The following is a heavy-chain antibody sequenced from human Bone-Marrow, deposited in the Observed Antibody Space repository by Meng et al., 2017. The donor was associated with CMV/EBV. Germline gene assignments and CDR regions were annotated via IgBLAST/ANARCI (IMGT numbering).Heavy chain of an antibody. V-gene: IGHV1-69*05. Sequence: SVKVSCKASGGTFSSYAISWVRQAPGQGLVWMGGIIPIFGTANYAQKFQGRVTITTDESTSTAYMELSSLRSEDTAVYYCAREAVVVPAYYYYYGMDVWGQGTTVTVSS. J-gene: IGHJ6*02. CDR3: AREAVVVPAYYYYYGMDV. CDR1: GGTFSSYA. CDR2: IIPIFGTA. D-gene: IGHD2-2*01.